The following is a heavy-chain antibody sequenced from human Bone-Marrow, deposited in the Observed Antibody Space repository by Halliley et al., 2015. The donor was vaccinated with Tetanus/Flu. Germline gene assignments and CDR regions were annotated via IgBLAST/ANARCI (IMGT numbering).Heavy chain of an antibody. CDR2: GWGGST. V-gene: IGHV3-23*01. Sequence: GWGGSTYHADSVKGRFTISRDNSKNTLYLQMNSLRAEDTAVYYCAKAPRPSITIPTSWGQGTLVTVSS. J-gene: IGHJ4*02. CDR3: AKAPRPSITIPTS. D-gene: IGHD3-3*01.